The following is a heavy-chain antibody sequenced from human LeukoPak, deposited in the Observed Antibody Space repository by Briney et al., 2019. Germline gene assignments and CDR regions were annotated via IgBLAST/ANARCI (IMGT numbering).Heavy chain of an antibody. J-gene: IGHJ1*01. CDR3: ARIASGTSRPLEH. V-gene: IGHV4-34*01. D-gene: IGHD3-10*01. CDR1: GGSFSDHY. Sequence: SETLSLTCAAYGGSFSDHYWTWIRQPPGKGLEWIGETNHSGRTNYNPSLKSRVTISVDPANNRFSLKLTSVTAADTGLYYCARIASGTSRPLEHWGQGTLVTVSS. CDR2: TNHSGRT.